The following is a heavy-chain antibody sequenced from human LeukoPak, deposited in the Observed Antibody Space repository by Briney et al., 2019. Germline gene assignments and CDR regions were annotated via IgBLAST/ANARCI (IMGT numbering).Heavy chain of an antibody. CDR3: ARVWYSNYAMDV. CDR1: GFTFSDYY. J-gene: IGHJ6*02. D-gene: IGHD6-13*01. Sequence: PGGSLRLSCAASGFTFSDYYMTWIRQAPGKGLEWVSYISGGGSTVYYADSVKGRFTISRDNAKNSLYLQMNSLRAEDTAVFYCARVWYSNYAMDVWGQGTTVTVS. V-gene: IGHV3-11*01. CDR2: ISGGGSTV.